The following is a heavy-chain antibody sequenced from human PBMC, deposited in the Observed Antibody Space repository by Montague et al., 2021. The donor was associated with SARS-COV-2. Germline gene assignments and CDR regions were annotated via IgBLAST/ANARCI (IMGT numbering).Heavy chain of an antibody. CDR2: IYYSGST. J-gene: IGHJ4*02. Sequence: IYYSGSTYYNSSLHSRFPISVDTSKNQFSLRLRSVTSADTSVYYCARQSRFCPNDLCYAFDYWGQGNLVTVSS. V-gene: IGHV4-39*01. D-gene: IGHD2-8*01. CDR3: ARQSRFCPNDLCYAFDY.